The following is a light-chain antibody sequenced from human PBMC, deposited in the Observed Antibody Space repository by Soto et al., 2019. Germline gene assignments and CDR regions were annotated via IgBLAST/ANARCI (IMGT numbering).Light chain of an antibody. CDR1: SSDVGFYKY. J-gene: IGLJ2*01. Sequence: QSVLTQPASVSGSPGQSIAISCTGSSSDVGFYKYVSWYQQHPGKVPKLIIYEVTNRPSGVSNRFSGSKSGNTASLTISGLQAEDEADYYCCSYTSDSTFLIFGGGTKLTVL. CDR2: EVT. V-gene: IGLV2-14*01. CDR3: CSYTSDSTFLI.